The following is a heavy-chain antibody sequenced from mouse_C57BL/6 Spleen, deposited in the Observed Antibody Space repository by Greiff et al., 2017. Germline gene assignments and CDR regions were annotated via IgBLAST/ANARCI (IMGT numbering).Heavy chain of an antibody. Sequence: EVKVVESGGGLVKPGGSLKLSCAASGFTFSDYGMHWVRQAPEKGLEWVAYISSGSSTIYYADTVKGRFTISRDNAKNTLFLQMTSLRSEDTAMYYCARSYYGYYYAMDYWGQGTSVTVSS. CDR1: GFTFSDYG. J-gene: IGHJ4*01. CDR3: ARSYYGYYYAMDY. V-gene: IGHV5-17*01. CDR2: ISSGSSTI. D-gene: IGHD1-1*01.